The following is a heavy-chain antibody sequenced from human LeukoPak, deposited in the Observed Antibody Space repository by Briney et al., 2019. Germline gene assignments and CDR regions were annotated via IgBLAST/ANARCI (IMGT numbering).Heavy chain of an antibody. D-gene: IGHD7-27*01. CDR1: GFTLNSYW. V-gene: IGHV3-20*04. Sequence: PGGSLRLSCAASGFTLNSYWMSWVRQAPGKGLEWVPGINWNGGNTGYADSVKGRFTISRDNAKNSLYLQMNSLRAEGTAVYYCARVNWGSAFDIWGQGTMVTVSS. CDR3: ARVNWGSAFDI. CDR2: INWNGGNT. J-gene: IGHJ3*02.